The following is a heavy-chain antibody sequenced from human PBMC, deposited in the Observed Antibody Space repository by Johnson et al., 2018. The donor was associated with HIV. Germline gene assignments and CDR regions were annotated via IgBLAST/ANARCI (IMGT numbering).Heavy chain of an antibody. CDR2: ISSSGSTI. CDR3: AGGVTVAFDI. CDR1: GFTFSSYA. V-gene: IGHV3-48*01. Sequence: VQLVESGGGLVQPGRSLRLSCAASGFTFSSYAMHWVRQAPGKGLEWVSYISSSGSTIYYADSVKGRFTISRDNSKNTLYLQMNSLRAEDTAVYYCAGGVTVAFDIWGPGTMVTVSS. J-gene: IGHJ3*02. D-gene: IGHD2-21*02.